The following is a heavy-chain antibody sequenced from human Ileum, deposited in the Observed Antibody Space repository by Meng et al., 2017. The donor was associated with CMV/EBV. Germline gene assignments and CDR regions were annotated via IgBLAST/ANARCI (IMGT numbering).Heavy chain of an antibody. CDR2: VYYTGDY. CDR1: GGPMSDYY. V-gene: IGHV4-59*13. J-gene: IGHJ4*02. CDR3: ASHRYAAKHYSDY. D-gene: IGHD3-16*01. Sequence: TLSLTCTVSGGPMSDYYWTWSRQSPGKGLEWVGYVYYTGDYNNNPALESGVSMSVDTSKKQFSLNLSAVTAADTAVYYCASHRYAAKHYSDYWGQGMLVTVSS.